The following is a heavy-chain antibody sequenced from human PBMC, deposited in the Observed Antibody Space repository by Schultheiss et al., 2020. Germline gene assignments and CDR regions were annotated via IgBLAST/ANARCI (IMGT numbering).Heavy chain of an antibody. J-gene: IGHJ6*03. CDR3: AKFNVAVTQLPNYYYYMDV. CDR2: ISGSGGST. V-gene: IGHV3-23*01. Sequence: GGSLRLSCAASGFTFSSYAMSWVRQAPGKGLEWVSAISGSGGSTYYADSVKGRFTISRDNSKNTLYLQMNSLRAEDTAVYYCAKFNVAVTQLPNYYYYMDVWGKGTTVTVSS. D-gene: IGHD2-15*01. CDR1: GFTFSSYA.